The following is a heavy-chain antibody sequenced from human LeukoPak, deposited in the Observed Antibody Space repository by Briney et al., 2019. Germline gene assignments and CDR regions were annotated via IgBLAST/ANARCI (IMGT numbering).Heavy chain of an antibody. CDR1: GFTFSSYS. D-gene: IGHD3-22*01. J-gene: IGHJ4*02. Sequence: GGSLRLSCAASGFTFSSYSMNWVRQAPGKGLEWVSSISSSSSYIYYADSVKGRFTISRDNAKNSRYLQMNSLRAEDTAVYYCASYYDSSGYYWVDYWGQGTLVTVSS. V-gene: IGHV3-21*01. CDR3: ASYYDSSGYYWVDY. CDR2: ISSSSSYI.